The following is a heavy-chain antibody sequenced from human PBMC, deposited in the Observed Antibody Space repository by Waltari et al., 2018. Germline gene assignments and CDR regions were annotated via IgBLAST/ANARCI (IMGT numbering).Heavy chain of an antibody. CDR1: GGTFSSYA. CDR3: ARGTVNVVVPAAIGSFDY. CDR2: IIPTLGTA. Sequence: QVQLVQSGAEVKKPGSSVKVSCKASGGTFSSYAISWVRQAPGQGLEWMGRIIPTLGTANYARKFQGRVTITADKSTSTAYMELSSLRSEDTAVYYCARGTVNVVVPAAIGSFDYWGQGTLVTVSS. J-gene: IGHJ4*02. V-gene: IGHV1-69*13. D-gene: IGHD2-2*02.